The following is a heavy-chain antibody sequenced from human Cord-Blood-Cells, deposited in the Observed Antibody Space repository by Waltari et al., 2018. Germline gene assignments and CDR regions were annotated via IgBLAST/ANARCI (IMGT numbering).Heavy chain of an antibody. V-gene: IGHV1-8*01. Sequence: VQLVQCGAEVEKHGASVMVSGQASGFTFTSYAINWVRQANGQGLEWMGWMNPNSGNTSYAQKFQGRVTMTRNTSISTAYMELSSLRSEDTAVYYCAIGSYLASLAEYFQHWGQGTLVTVSS. CDR1: GFTFTSYA. CDR2: MNPNSGNT. D-gene: IGHD1-26*01. CDR3: AIGSYLASLAEYFQH. J-gene: IGHJ1*01.